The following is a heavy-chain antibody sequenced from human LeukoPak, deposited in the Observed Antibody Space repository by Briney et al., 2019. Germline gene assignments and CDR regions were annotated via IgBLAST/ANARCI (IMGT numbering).Heavy chain of an antibody. J-gene: IGHJ4*02. CDR1: GFTFGDYA. Sequence: GGSLRLSCTASGFTFGDYAMSWFRQAPGKGLEWVGFIRSKAYGGTTEYAASVKGRLTISRDDSKSIAYLQMNSLKTEDTAVYYCTRVSHRLPPGYWGQGTLVTVSS. CDR3: TRVSHRLPPGY. CDR2: IRSKAYGGTT. D-gene: IGHD5/OR15-5a*01. V-gene: IGHV3-49*03.